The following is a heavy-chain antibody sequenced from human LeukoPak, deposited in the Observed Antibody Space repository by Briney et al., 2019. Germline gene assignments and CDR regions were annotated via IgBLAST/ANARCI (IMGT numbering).Heavy chain of an antibody. CDR1: GGSISSYY. V-gene: IGHV4-59*05. Sequence: NASETLSLTCTVSGGSISSYYWSWIRQPPGKGLEWIGSIYYSRSTYYNPSLKSRVTISVDTSKNQFSLKLSSVTAADTAVYYCARAPTVTFFDYWGQGTLVTVSS. CDR3: ARAPTVTFFDY. J-gene: IGHJ4*02. D-gene: IGHD4-17*01. CDR2: IYYSRST.